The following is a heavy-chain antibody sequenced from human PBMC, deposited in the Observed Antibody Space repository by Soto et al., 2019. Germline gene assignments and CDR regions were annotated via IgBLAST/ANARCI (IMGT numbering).Heavy chain of an antibody. J-gene: IGHJ5*01. CDR1: GFTFSNYG. Sequence: GVSLRLSWAASGFTFSNYGMNWVRQAPGKGLEWVSGISGSGLTTYYTDSVKGQFTISRDNFRNTVYLQMNNLRADDTAIYYCVVINNKADVAEFDSLGLQNVVTVSS. CDR3: VVINNKADVAEFDS. CDR2: ISGSGLTT. V-gene: IGHV3-23*01.